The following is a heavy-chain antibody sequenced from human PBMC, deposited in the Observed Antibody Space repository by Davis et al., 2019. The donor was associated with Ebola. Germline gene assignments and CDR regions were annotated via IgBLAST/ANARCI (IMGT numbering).Heavy chain of an antibody. Sequence: GESLKISCAASGFTFSSYAMSWVRQAPGKGLEWVSAISGSGGSTYYADSVKGRFTISRDNSKNTLYLQMNSLRAEDTAVYYCAREGTTYYYVGSDAFDIWGQGTMVTVSS. CDR2: ISGSGGST. CDR1: GFTFSSYA. J-gene: IGHJ3*02. V-gene: IGHV3-23*01. CDR3: AREGTTYYYVGSDAFDI. D-gene: IGHD3-10*02.